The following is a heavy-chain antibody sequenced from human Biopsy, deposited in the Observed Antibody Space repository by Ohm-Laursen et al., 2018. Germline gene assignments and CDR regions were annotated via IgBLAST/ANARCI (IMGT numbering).Heavy chain of an antibody. CDR1: GLSLSSTGMR. CDR3: ARTRAHNFGALEF. CDR2: IDWDDDK. J-gene: IGHJ4*01. Sequence: PTQTLTLTCSFSGLSLSSTGMRISWVRQPPGKALEYLGRIDWDDDKFYSPSLETRLSLSKDTTTNQVDLTLTDVDPEDTATYYCARTRAHNFGALEFWGQGILVTVSS. D-gene: IGHD1-1*01. V-gene: IGHV2-70*04.